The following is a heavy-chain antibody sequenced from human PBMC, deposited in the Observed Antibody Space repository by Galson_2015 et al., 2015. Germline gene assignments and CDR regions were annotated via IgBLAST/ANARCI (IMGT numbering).Heavy chain of an antibody. D-gene: IGHD6-19*01. J-gene: IGHJ4*02. Sequence: SVKVSCKASGHTFTSYDIHWVRQAAGQGLEWMGWMNPNSGNTGYAQKFQGRVTMTRNTSISTAYMELSSLRSEDTAVYYCARRLAACSSGWSRFDYWGQGSLVTVSS. CDR1: GHTFTSYD. CDR3: ARRLAACSSGWSRFDY. CDR2: MNPNSGNT. V-gene: IGHV1-8*01.